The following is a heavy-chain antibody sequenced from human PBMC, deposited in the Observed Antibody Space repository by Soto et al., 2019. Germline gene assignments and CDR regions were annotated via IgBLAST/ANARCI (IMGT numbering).Heavy chain of an antibody. J-gene: IGHJ6*02. Sequence: SQTLSLTCTVSGGPISSYYWSCIQQPPGKGLEWIGYMYYSGSTDYIPSLKSRVTISVDTSKNQFSLKLSSVTAADTAVYYCARVRGYGCWSDYPHYYDYGMDVWGRGTTVT. V-gene: IGHV4-59*01. CDR1: GGPISSYY. CDR3: ARVRGYGCWSDYPHYYDYGMDV. D-gene: IGHD3-3*01. CDR2: MYYSGST.